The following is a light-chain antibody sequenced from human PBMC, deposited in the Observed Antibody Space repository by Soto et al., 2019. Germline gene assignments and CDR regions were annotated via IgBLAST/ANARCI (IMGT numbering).Light chain of an antibody. J-gene: IGKJ1*01. CDR1: QSISSW. CDR3: QQYHRASWT. V-gene: IGKV1-5*03. CDR2: RAS. Sequence: DIQMTQSPSTLSASVGDRVIITCRASQSISSWLAWYQQKPGKPPDLLIYRASTLKTGIPSRFSGSGSGTEFTLTISSLQPDDFAAYYCQQYHRASWTFGAGTKVEIK.